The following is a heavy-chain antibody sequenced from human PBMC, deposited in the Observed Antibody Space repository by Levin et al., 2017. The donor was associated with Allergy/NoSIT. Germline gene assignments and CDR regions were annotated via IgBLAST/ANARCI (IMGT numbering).Heavy chain of an antibody. CDR2: IYFSGTT. Sequence: SETLSLTCAVSGGSITGTGYYWTWIREPPGKRLELIGHIYFSGTTYSSPSLESRVTISVDTSKNQFSLELSSVTATATAVYYCARAIVYGTAGLDSWGQGTLVTVSS. CDR3: ARAIVYGTAGLDS. CDR1: GGSITGTGYY. D-gene: IGHD2-8*01. J-gene: IGHJ4*02. V-gene: IGHV4-39*01.